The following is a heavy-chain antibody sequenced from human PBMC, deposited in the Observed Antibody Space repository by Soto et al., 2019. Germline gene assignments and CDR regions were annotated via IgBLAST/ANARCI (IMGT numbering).Heavy chain of an antibody. V-gene: IGHV3-15*01. CDR3: TTGGVLP. CDR1: AITLSDDW. J-gene: IGHJ5*02. CDR2: IKSKAEGDTV. Sequence: GGSLRLSCETSAITLSDDWMNWVRQSPEKGLEWIGRIKSKAEGDTVDYTASVKGRFFISRDDSENRLYLQMNSLNSEDTGVHYCTTGGVLPWGQGTLVTVSS.